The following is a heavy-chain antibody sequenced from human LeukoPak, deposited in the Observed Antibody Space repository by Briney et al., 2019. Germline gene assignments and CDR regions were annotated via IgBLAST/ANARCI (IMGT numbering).Heavy chain of an antibody. J-gene: IGHJ3*02. D-gene: IGHD5-18*01. CDR3: ARDTAMVHAFDI. V-gene: IGHV1-8*01. CDR2: MNPNSGNT. CDR1: GFTFTSHD. Sequence: ASVKVSCKASGFTFTSHDFNWVRQATGQGLEWMGWMNPNSGNTGYAQKFQGRVTMTRDTSLSTAYMELSSLRSEDTAMYYCARDTAMVHAFDIWGQGTMVTVSS.